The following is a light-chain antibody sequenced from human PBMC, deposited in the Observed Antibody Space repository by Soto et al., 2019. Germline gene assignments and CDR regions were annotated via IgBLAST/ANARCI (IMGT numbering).Light chain of an antibody. CDR2: ENN. CDR3: ATWDDSLSGPV. Sequence: QSVLRQPPSASGTPGQSVTISCSGSTSNIGSSSVYWYQQLPGTAPKVFIYENNRRPSGVPDRFSGSKSGTSASLAISGLRSEDEADCYCATWDDSLSGPVFGGGTKVTVL. V-gene: IGLV1-47*01. J-gene: IGLJ2*01. CDR1: TSNIGSSS.